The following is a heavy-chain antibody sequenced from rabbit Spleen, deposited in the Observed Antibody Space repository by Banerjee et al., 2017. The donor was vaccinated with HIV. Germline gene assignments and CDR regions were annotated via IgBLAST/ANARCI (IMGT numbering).Heavy chain of an antibody. CDR3: VREAGYGGYGDANL. CDR2: FDPVFGSS. CDR1: GFSFSSAYY. V-gene: IGHV1S40*01. Sequence: QSLEESGGDLVKPEGSLTLTCTASGFSFSSAYYMSWVRQAPGKGLEWIGYFDPVFGSSYYATWVNGRFTISSHNARNTLYLRLNSLTAADTATYFCVREAGYGGYGDANLWGPGTLVTVS. D-gene: IGHD6-1*01. J-gene: IGHJ4*01.